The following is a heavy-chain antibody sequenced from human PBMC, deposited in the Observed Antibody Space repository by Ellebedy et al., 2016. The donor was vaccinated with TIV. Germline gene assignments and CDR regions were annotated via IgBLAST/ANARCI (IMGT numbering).Heavy chain of an antibody. Sequence: AASVKVSCKASGYTFTSYTMHWVRQAPGQRLEWMGWINAGNGNTKYSQKFQGRVTMTEDTSTDTAYMELSSLRSEDTAVYYCATIAVAIYYFDYWGQGTLVTVSS. CDR3: ATIAVAIYYFDY. CDR1: GYTFTSYT. J-gene: IGHJ4*02. D-gene: IGHD6-19*01. V-gene: IGHV1-3*01. CDR2: INAGNGNT.